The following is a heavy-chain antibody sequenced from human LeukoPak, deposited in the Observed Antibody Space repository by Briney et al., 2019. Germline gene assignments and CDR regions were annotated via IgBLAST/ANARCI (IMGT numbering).Heavy chain of an antibody. V-gene: IGHV3-48*04. CDR3: ARLSAMLRGPEPIYYFDY. Sequence: GGSLRLSCAASGLTISSYSMNWVRQAPGKGLQWVSYISSSSSAIYYADSVKGRFTISRDNSKNSLYLQMNSLRAEDTAMYYCARLSAMLRGPEPIYYFDYWGQGTLVTVSS. CDR1: GLTISSYS. J-gene: IGHJ4*01. D-gene: IGHD3-10*01. CDR2: ISSSSSAI.